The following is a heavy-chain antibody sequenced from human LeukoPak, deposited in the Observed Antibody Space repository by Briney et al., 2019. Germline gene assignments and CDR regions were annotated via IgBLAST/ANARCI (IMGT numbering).Heavy chain of an antibody. CDR2: ISSSGSII. J-gene: IGHJ3*01. Sequence: PGGSLRLSCAASGFTFSSYEINCVRQAPGKGLEWVSHISSSGSIIYYADSVKGRFTISRDNPKNSLYLQMNSLRAEDTAVYYCARMNYDILTGYYLRAFDVWGQGTMVTVSS. CDR3: ARMNYDILTGYYLRAFDV. V-gene: IGHV3-48*03. CDR1: GFTFSSYE. D-gene: IGHD3-9*01.